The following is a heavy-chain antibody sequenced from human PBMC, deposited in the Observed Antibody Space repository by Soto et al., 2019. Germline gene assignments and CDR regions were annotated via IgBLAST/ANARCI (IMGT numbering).Heavy chain of an antibody. CDR3: TTGPGNSSAFYHPDY. D-gene: IGHD3-22*01. CDR2: IKSEIDGGTT. CDR1: GFTVNTAW. Sequence: EVQLVESGGILVKPGGSLRLSCTVSGFTVNTAWMNWVRQAPGKGLEWVGRIKSEIDGGTTDCIASVSDRFSISRDDSQNTLYLQMNSLKIEDTAMYYCTTGPGNSSAFYHPDYWGQGTLVTVSS. V-gene: IGHV3-15*07. J-gene: IGHJ4*02.